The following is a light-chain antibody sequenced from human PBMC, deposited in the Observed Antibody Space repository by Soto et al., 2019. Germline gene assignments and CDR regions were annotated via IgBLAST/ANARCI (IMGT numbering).Light chain of an antibody. CDR3: GGWDDSLSGPV. Sequence: QSVLTQPPSASGSLGSSVTISCTGTSSDVGGHKYVSWYQHHPGKAPKLILFEVSQRPSGVPHRFSGSKSGNTASLAISGLRSEDEADYYCGGWDDSLSGPVFGGGTKVTVL. CDR1: SSDVGGHKY. V-gene: IGLV2-8*01. CDR2: EVS. J-gene: IGLJ2*01.